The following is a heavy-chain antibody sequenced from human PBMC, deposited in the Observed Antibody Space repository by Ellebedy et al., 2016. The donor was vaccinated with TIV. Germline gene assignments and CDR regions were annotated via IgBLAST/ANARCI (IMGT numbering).Heavy chain of an antibody. V-gene: IGHV4-4*02. CDR1: GDTLTTDHW. Sequence: SETLSLXCAVSGDTLTTDHWLSWVRQPPGKGLEWIGEIYLTGSTNYNPSLKSRVTMSIDKSKTQFSLKLTSVTAADTAVYYCARAIIAPRPYYFDSWGQGALVTVSS. CDR2: IYLTGST. J-gene: IGHJ4*02. CDR3: ARAIIAPRPYYFDS. D-gene: IGHD6-6*01.